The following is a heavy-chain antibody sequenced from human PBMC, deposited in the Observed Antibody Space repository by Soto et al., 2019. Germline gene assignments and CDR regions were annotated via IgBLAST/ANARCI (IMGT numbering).Heavy chain of an antibody. CDR3: ARRGTTGYCSGDTCYSGALDI. J-gene: IGHJ3*02. CDR2: VYYSGST. CDR1: GFYINSNTCY. Sequence: SETLSLTCFVSGFYINSNTCYWGWLRPAPGKGLEWIGNVYYSGSTNYNPSLKSRVTISIDTSKNQFSLKLSSVTAADTAVYYCARRGTTGYCSGDTCYSGALDIWGQGTMVNVSS. D-gene: IGHD2-15*01. V-gene: IGHV4-39*01.